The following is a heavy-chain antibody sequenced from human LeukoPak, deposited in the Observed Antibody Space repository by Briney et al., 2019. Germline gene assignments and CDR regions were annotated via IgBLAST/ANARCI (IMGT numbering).Heavy chain of an antibody. CDR2: IKQDGSEK. CDR1: GFTFSNYW. CDR3: ARDPSGSSSWVRFDY. V-gene: IGHV3-7*01. J-gene: IGHJ4*02. Sequence: GGSLRLSCAASGFTFSNYWMSWVRQAPGKGLEWVANIKQDGSEKYYVNSVKGRFTISRDNAKSSLYLQMNSLRVEDTAVYYCARDPSGSSSWVRFDYWGQGTLVTVSS. D-gene: IGHD6-13*01.